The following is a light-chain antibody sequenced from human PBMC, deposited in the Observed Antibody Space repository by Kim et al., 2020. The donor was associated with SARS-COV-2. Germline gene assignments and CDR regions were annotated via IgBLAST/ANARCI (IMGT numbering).Light chain of an antibody. Sequence: LSASVGDRVTITCRASQTISSWLAWYQQKPGKPPKLLIYKASSLESGVPSRFSGSGSGTEFTLTISSLQPDDFATYYCQQYNIYWTFGQGTKVEIK. J-gene: IGKJ1*01. CDR1: QTISSW. CDR2: KAS. CDR3: QQYNIYWT. V-gene: IGKV1-5*03.